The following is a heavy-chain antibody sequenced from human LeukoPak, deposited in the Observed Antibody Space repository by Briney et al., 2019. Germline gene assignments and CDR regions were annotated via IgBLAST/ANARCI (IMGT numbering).Heavy chain of an antibody. J-gene: IGHJ6*04. CDR1: GFTFSRSA. CDR2: ISASGGNT. V-gene: IGHV3-23*01. CDR3: AKVAGYINSWLEDV. D-gene: IGHD6-13*01. Sequence: PGGSLRLSCAGSGFTFSRSAMSWVRQAPGKGLEWVSAISASGGNTVYADSVKGRFTISRDNSKNTLYMQMNSLRAEDTALYYCAKVAGYINSWLEDVWGKGTTVTISS.